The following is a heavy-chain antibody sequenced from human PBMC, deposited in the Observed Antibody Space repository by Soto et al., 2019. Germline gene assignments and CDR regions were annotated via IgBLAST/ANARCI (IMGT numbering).Heavy chain of an antibody. D-gene: IGHD1-26*01. Sequence: QVQLVQAGAEVKKPGSSVKVSCNSSGGTFSSDAISWVRQAPGQGLEWMGGIIHIFGTANYEQKVQGRVTITADESTSTAYLELSSLSSEEKAVYYCAREIISVIVGATGSFAYWGQGTLVTVSS. CDR1: GGTFSSDA. J-gene: IGHJ4*02. V-gene: IGHV1-69*01. CDR2: IIHIFGTA. CDR3: AREIISVIVGATGSFAY.